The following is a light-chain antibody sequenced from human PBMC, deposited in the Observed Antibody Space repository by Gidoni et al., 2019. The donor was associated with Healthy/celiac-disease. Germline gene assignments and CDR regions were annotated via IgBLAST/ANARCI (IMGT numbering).Light chain of an antibody. CDR2: AAS. J-gene: IGKJ3*01. Sequence: IQLTQSPSALSASVGDRVTITCRASQGISSYLAWYQKKPGKAPKLLIYAASTLQSGVPSRFSGSGSGTDFTLTISSLQPEDFATYYCQQLNSYPGTFXPXTKVDIK. CDR1: QGISSY. CDR3: QQLNSYPGT. V-gene: IGKV1-9*01.